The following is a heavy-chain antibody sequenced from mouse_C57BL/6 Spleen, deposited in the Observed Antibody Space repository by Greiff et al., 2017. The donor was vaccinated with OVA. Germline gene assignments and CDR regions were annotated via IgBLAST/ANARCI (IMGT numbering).Heavy chain of an antibody. CDR3: ARDYGSSNYAMDY. CDR1: GFTFSSYG. Sequence: EVQGVESGGDLVKPGGSLKLSCAASGFTFSSYGMSWVRQTPDKRLEWVATISSGGSYTYYPDSVKGRFTISRDNAKNTLYLQMSSLKSEDTAMYYCARDYGSSNYAMDYWGQGTSVTVSS. V-gene: IGHV5-6*01. CDR2: ISSGGSYT. J-gene: IGHJ4*01. D-gene: IGHD1-1*01.